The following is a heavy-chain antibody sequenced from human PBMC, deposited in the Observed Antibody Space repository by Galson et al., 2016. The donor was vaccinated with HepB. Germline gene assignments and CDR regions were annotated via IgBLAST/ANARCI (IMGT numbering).Heavy chain of an antibody. CDR1: GFTFTDYY. CDR2: ISSSCSYT. D-gene: IGHD6-13*01. J-gene: IGHJ6*02. V-gene: IGHV3-11*06. CDR3: AREDSSWYGYYGMDV. Sequence: SLRLSCAASGFTFTDYYMTWIRQAPGKGLEWVSYISSSCSYTNYADSVKGRFTISRDNARKSLYLQMNSLRPDDTAVYYCAREDSSWYGYYGMDVWGQGTTVTVSS.